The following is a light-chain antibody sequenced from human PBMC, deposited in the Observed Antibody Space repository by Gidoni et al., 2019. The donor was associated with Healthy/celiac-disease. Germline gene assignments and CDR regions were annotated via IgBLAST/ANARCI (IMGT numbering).Light chain of an antibody. CDR2: WAS. Sequence: DIVMTQSPDSLAVSLGERAPINCKSSQSVLYSSNNKNYLAWYQQKPGQPPKLLIYWASTRESGVPDRFSGSGSGTHFTLTISSLQAEDVAVYYCQQYYSTPQTFGQGTKVEIK. V-gene: IGKV4-1*01. J-gene: IGKJ1*01. CDR1: QSVLYSSNNKNY. CDR3: QQYYSTPQT.